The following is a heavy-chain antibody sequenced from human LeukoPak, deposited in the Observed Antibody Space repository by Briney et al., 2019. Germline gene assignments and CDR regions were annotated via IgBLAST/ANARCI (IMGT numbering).Heavy chain of an antibody. Sequence: ETLSLTCTVSGGSISSYYWSWIRQPPGKGLEWIGYIYYSGSTNYNPSLKSRVTISVDTSKNQFSLKLSSVTAADTAVYCCARGVSPKHYYYMDVWGKGTTVTISS. V-gene: IGHV4-59*01. CDR3: ARGVSPKHYYYMDV. CDR1: GGSISSYY. J-gene: IGHJ6*03. CDR2: IYYSGST.